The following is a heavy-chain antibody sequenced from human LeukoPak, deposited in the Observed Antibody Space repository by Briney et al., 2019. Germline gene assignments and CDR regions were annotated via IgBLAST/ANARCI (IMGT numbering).Heavy chain of an antibody. CDR3: ARSYSSGGVFDF. Sequence: SVTQSLTCAVSGGSISSGNWWSWVRQAPGKGLEWIGEIYHDGNTNYSPSLKSRVTISVDKSNNHFSLKLSSVTAADTAVYFCARSYSSGGVFDFWGQGTLVTVSS. J-gene: IGHJ4*02. CDR2: IYHDGNT. D-gene: IGHD6-19*01. V-gene: IGHV4-4*02. CDR1: GGSISSGNW.